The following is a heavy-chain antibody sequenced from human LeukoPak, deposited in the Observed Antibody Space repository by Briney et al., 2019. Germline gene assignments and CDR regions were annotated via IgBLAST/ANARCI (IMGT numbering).Heavy chain of an antibody. J-gene: IGHJ6*04. Sequence: PGGSLRLSCAASGITFSSYSMNWVRQAPGKGLEWVSSINGNSHYIYHADSVKGRFTTSRDNAKNSLYLQMNSLRAEDTAVYYCAELGITMIGGVWGKGTTVTISS. CDR1: GITFSSYS. V-gene: IGHV3-21*01. CDR2: INGNSHYI. CDR3: AELGITMIGGV. D-gene: IGHD3-10*02.